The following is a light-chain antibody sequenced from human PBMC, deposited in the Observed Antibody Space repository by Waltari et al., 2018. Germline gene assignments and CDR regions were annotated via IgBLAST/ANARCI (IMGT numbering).Light chain of an antibody. J-gene: IGLJ3*02. V-gene: IGLV1-47*01. Sequence: QSVLTQPPSASGTPGQRVLISCSGSSSNLGSNYVYWYQQIPGTAPKLLIYKNDQRPSGVPARCSGSKSGTSASLAISGLRSEDEADYFCASWDGSLSGRVFGGGTKLTVL. CDR1: SSNLGSNY. CDR2: KND. CDR3: ASWDGSLSGRV.